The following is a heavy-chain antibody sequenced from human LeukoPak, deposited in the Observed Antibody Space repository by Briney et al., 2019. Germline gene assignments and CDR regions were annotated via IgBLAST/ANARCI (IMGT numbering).Heavy chain of an antibody. CDR3: ANSPLDTAMVAKYAFDI. V-gene: IGHV1-69*13. D-gene: IGHD5-18*01. Sequence: SVKVSCKASGGTFSSYAISWVRQAPGQGLEWMGGIIPIFGTANYAQKFQGRVTITADESTSTAYMELSSLRSEDTAVHYCANSPLDTAMVAKYAFDIWGQGTMVTVSS. CDR1: GGTFSSYA. J-gene: IGHJ3*02. CDR2: IIPIFGTA.